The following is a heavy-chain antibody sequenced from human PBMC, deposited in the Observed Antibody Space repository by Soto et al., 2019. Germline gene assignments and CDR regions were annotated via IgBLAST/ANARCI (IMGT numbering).Heavy chain of an antibody. Sequence: ASVKVSCKASGYTFTSYAMHWVRQAPGQRLEWMGWINAGNGNTKYSQKFQGRVTITRDTSASTAYMELSSLRSEGTAVYYCARGASMVRGVILDAFDIWGQGTMVTVSS. V-gene: IGHV1-3*01. CDR3: ARGASMVRGVILDAFDI. J-gene: IGHJ3*02. D-gene: IGHD3-10*01. CDR1: GYTFTSYA. CDR2: INAGNGNT.